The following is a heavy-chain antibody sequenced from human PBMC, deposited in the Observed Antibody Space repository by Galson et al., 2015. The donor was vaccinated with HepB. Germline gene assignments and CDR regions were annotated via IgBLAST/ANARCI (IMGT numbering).Heavy chain of an antibody. Sequence: SLRLSCAASGFTFSSYSFHWVRQAPGKGLEWVAVISYDGSNKNLADSVKGRFTISRDESRNTLHLQMNSLTLEDTAVYYCAREKDPSRSWVEGLIYYGLAVWGQGTTVTVSS. V-gene: IGHV3-30*04. J-gene: IGHJ6*02. CDR2: ISYDGSNK. CDR3: AREKDPSRSWVEGLIYYGLAV. D-gene: IGHD6-13*01. CDR1: GFTFSSYS.